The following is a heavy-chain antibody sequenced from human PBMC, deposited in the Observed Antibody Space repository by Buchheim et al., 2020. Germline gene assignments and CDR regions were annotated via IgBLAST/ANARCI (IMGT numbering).Heavy chain of an antibody. CDR3: ASPNPWFGDYMLGRYYFDF. J-gene: IGHJ4*02. Sequence: QVQLVQSGAEVKKPGSSVKVSCTAPGGTSSSHAFTWVRQAPGQGLEWMGGIIPPFGTANYAQKFQGRVTITAAKPTSPAYMELNILRSEDTAVYYCASPNPWFGDYMLGRYYFDFWGQGTL. CDR1: GGTSSSHA. CDR2: IIPPFGTA. V-gene: IGHV1-69*06. D-gene: IGHD4-17*01.